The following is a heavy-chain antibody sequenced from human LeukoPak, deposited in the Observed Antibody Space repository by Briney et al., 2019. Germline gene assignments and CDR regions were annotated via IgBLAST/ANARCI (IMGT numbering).Heavy chain of an antibody. D-gene: IGHD4-17*01. V-gene: IGHV4-61*08. CDR3: ARGCGDYVEQID. Sequence: PSQTLSLTCTVSGGSISSGDYYWSWIRQPPGKGLEWIGYIYYSGSTNYNPSLKSRVTISVDTSKNQFSLKLSSVTAADTAVYYCARGCGDYVEQIDWGQGTLVTVSS. J-gene: IGHJ4*02. CDR2: IYYSGST. CDR1: GGSISSGDYY.